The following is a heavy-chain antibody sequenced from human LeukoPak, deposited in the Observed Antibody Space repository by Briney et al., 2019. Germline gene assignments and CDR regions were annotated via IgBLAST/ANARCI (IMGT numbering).Heavy chain of an antibody. J-gene: IGHJ4*02. D-gene: IGHD4-11*01. CDR3: ARVFSVTTG. CDR2: ISSNGGST. Sequence: GGSLRLSCSASGFTFSGYAMHWVRQAPGKGLEYVSAISSNGGSTYYADSLKGRFTISRSNAKNSLYLQMNSLRAEDTAVYYCARVFSVTTGWGQGTLVTVSS. V-gene: IGHV3-64*04. CDR1: GFTFSGYA.